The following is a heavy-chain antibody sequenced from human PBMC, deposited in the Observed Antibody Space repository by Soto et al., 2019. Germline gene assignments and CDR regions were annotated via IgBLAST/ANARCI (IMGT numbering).Heavy chain of an antibody. Sequence: QVQLLESGGGLVKPGGSLRLSCAASGFIFRDFYMRWIRQVPGKGLEWLSKISSSSSSTDYADSVKGRFTISRDNAKNSLYLQMSSLRAEDTAVYYCARDRGGGSIFGGHYGMDVWGQGTTVTVSS. D-gene: IGHD3-3*01. CDR3: ARDRGGGSIFGGHYGMDV. V-gene: IGHV3-11*06. CDR2: ISSSSSST. CDR1: GFIFRDFY. J-gene: IGHJ6*02.